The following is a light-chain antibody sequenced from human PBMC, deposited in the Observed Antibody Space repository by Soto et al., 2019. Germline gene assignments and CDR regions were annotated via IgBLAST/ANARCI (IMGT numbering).Light chain of an antibody. J-gene: IGKJ1*01. CDR2: DAS. CDR3: QQYNSYWT. CDR1: QSISSW. V-gene: IGKV1-5*01. Sequence: DIQLTQSPSTLSASLGDRVAITCRASQSISSWLVWYQQKPGKAPKLLIYDASSLESGVPSRFSGSGSGTEFTLTISSLQPDDFATYYCQQYNSYWTFGQGTKVDIK.